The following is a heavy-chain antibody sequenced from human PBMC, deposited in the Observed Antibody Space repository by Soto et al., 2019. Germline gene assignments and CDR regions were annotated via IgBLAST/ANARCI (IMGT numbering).Heavy chain of an antibody. V-gene: IGHV5-10-1*01. CDR1: GYSFTSYW. J-gene: IGHJ5*02. CDR3: ARLRMIAAARDNWFDP. CDR2: IDPSDSYT. D-gene: IGHD6-13*01. Sequence: GESLKISCKGSGYSFTSYWISWVRQMPGKGQEWMGRIDPSDSYTNYSPSFQGHVTISADKSISTAYLQWSSLKASDTAMYYCARLRMIAAARDNWFDPWGQGTLVTVSS.